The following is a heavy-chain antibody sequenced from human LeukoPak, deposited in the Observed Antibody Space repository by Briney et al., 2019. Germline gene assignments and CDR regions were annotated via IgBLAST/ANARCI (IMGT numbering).Heavy chain of an antibody. Sequence: SETLSLTCTVSGGSISSYYWSWIRQPPGKRLEWIGYINYSGSTNYNPSLKSRVTISVDTSKNQFSLKVTSVTAADTAVYYCERLNGGYWGQGTLVTVSS. CDR3: ERLNGGY. V-gene: IGHV4-59*08. J-gene: IGHJ4*02. D-gene: IGHD1-1*01. CDR2: INYSGST. CDR1: GGSISSYY.